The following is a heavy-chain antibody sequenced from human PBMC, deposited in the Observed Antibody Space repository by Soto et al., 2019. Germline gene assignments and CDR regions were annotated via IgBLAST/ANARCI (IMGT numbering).Heavy chain of an antibody. V-gene: IGHV3-48*01. D-gene: IGHD2-2*01. CDR3: VREGSSTNYYMDV. CDR2: ISSSSSTI. Sequence: PGGSLRLSCAASGFTFSSYSMNWVRQAPGKGLEWVSYISSSSSTIYYADSVKGRFTISRDNAKNSLYLQMNSLRAEDTAVYYWVREGSSTNYYMDVWGKXTTVTVSS. CDR1: GFTFSSYS. J-gene: IGHJ6*03.